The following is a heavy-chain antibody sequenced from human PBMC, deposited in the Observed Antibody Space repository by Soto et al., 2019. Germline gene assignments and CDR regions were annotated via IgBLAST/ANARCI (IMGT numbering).Heavy chain of an antibody. V-gene: IGHV3-53*04. D-gene: IGHD4-17*01. CDR3: ARVEATVTTYWFDP. CDR1: GFTVSSNY. Sequence: EVQLVESGGGLVQPGGSLRLSCAASGFTVSSNYMSWVRQAPGKGLEWVSVIYSGGSTYYADSVKGRFTISRHNSKNTLYLQMNSLRAEDTAVYYCARVEATVTTYWFDPWGQGTLVTGSS. CDR2: IYSGGST. J-gene: IGHJ5*02.